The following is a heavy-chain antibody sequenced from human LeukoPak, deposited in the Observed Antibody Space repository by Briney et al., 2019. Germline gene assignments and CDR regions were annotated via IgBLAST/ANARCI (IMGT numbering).Heavy chain of an antibody. CDR3: AREGSYYVSHAFDI. CDR2: ISSSSSTI. J-gene: IGHJ3*02. Sequence: QPGGSLRLSCAASGFTFSSYSMNWVRQAPGKGLEWVSYISSSSSTIYYADSVKGRFTISRDNAKNSLYLQMNSLRAEDTAVYYCAREGSYYVSHAFDIWGQGTMVTVSS. D-gene: IGHD1-26*01. CDR1: GFTFSSYS. V-gene: IGHV3-48*04.